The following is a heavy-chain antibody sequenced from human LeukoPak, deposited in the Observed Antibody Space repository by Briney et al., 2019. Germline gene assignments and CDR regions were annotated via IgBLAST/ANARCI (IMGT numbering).Heavy chain of an antibody. CDR2: IYYSGST. D-gene: IGHD2-21*01. V-gene: IGHV4-31*03. CDR1: GGSISSTSYY. CDR3: ARAPPAIYNWFDP. J-gene: IGHJ5*02. Sequence: SETLSLTCTVSGGSISSTSYYWGWIRQPPGKGLEWIGYIYYSGSTYYNPSLKSRVTISVDTSKNQFSLKLSSVTAADTAVYYCARAPPAIYNWFDPWGQGTLVTVSS.